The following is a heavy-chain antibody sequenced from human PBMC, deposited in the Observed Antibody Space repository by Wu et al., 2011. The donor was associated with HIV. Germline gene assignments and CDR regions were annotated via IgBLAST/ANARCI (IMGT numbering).Heavy chain of an antibody. V-gene: IGHV1-69*14. D-gene: IGHD6-13*01. J-gene: IGHJ6*03. CDR2: IIPNSGTT. CDR3: ARSGEAAEYYYYYMNV. Sequence: QVHLVQSGAEVKKPGSSVKVSCKASGDSLTKYAFSWVRQAPGQGLEWMGGIIPNSGTTNYARKFQGRVMVSADRSTTTVHMELRSLRSEDTAVYYCARSGEAAEYYYYYMNVWGKGTTVTVSS. CDR1: GDSLTKYA.